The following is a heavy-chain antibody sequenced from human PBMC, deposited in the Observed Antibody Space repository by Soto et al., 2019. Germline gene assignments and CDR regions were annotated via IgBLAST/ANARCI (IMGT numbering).Heavy chain of an antibody. D-gene: IGHD3-3*01. CDR3: ARDLSDFWSGYSLRTNYYYYYYMDV. J-gene: IGHJ6*03. Sequence: GASVKVSCKASGGTFSSYTISWVRQAPGQGLEWMGRIIPILGIANYAQKFQGRVTITADKSTSTAYMELSSLRSEDTAVYYCARDLSDFWSGYSLRTNYYYYYYMDVWGKGTTVTVSS. V-gene: IGHV1-69*04. CDR2: IIPILGIA. CDR1: GGTFSSYT.